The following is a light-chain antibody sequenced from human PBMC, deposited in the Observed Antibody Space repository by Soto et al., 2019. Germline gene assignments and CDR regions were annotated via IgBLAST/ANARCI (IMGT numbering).Light chain of an antibody. V-gene: IGLV1-44*01. CDR2: TSN. J-gene: IGLJ3*02. CDR3: QSYDSSLSAL. Sequence: QSVLTQPPSASGAPGQRVTISCSGSSSNIGNNTVNWYQQLPGTAPKLLIYTSNQRPSGVPDRFSGSKSGTSASLAISGLQSEDEADYYCQSYDSSLSALFGGGTKLTVL. CDR1: SSNIGNNT.